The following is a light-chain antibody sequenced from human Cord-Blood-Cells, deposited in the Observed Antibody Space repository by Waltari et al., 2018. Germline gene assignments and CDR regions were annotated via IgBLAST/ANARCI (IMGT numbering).Light chain of an antibody. CDR2: DVS. V-gene: IGLV2-14*03. Sequence: QSALTQPASVSGPPGQPITISCTGTSSDVGGYNPVSWYQQHPGKAPKLMIYDVSNRPSGVSKRFSGSKSGNTASLTISGLQAEDEADYYCSSYTSSSTLVFGTGTKVTVL. CDR3: SSYTSSSTLV. CDR1: SSDVGGYNP. J-gene: IGLJ1*01.